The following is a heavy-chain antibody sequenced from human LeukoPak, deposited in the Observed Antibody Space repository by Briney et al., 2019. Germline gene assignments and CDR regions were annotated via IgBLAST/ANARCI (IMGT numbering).Heavy chain of an antibody. CDR3: ARRYSSGWYDY. J-gene: IGHJ4*02. CDR1: GFTFSSYS. CDR2: ISSSSSYI. Sequence: ETGGSLSLSCAASGFTFSSYSMNWVRQAPGKGLEWVSSISSSSSYIYYADSVKGQFTISRDNAKNSLYLQMNSLRAEDTAVYYCARRYSSGWYDYWGQGTLVTVSS. D-gene: IGHD6-19*01. V-gene: IGHV3-21*01.